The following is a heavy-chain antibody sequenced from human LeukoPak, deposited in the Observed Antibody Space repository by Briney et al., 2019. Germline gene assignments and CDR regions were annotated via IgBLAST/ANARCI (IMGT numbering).Heavy chain of an antibody. V-gene: IGHV3-21*01. D-gene: IGHD5/OR15-5a*01. CDR2: ISSSSSYI. CDR3: AGGGPSTIPLNYFDY. Sequence: GGSLRLSCAASGFTFSSYSMNWVRQAPGKGLEWVSSISSSSSYIYYADSVKGRFTISRDNAKNSLYLQINSLRAEDTAVYYCAGGGPSTIPLNYFDYWGQGTLVTVSS. J-gene: IGHJ4*02. CDR1: GFTFSSYS.